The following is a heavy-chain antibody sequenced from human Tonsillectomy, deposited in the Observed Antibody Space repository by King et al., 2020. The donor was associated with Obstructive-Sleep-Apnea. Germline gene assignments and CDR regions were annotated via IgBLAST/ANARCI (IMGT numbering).Heavy chain of an antibody. V-gene: IGHV1-8*01. CDR2: MNPNSGNT. Sequence: VQLVEAGAEVKKPGASVKVSCKASGYTFTSYDINWVRKATGQGLEWMGWMNPNSGNTGDAQKFQGRVTMTRNTSISTAYMELSSLRSEDTAVDYCARRRGAGSSDYWGQGTLVTVSS. D-gene: IGHD2-2*01. CDR1: GYTFTSYD. CDR3: ARRRGAGSSDY. J-gene: IGHJ4*02.